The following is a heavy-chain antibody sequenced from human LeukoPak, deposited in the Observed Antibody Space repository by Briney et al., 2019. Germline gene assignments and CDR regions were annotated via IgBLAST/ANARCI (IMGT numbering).Heavy chain of an antibody. CDR3: AASSGSRNYAYYFDY. D-gene: IGHD3-22*01. CDR1: GFSFSSRN. Sequence: GGSLRLSCAASGFSFSSRNMNWVRQAPGKGLEWVSYVSASTSSIYYADSVKGRFTISRDIGKNSLYLQMNSLRAEHTAVYYCAASSGSRNYAYYFDYWGQATLVTVSS. CDR2: VSASTSSI. J-gene: IGHJ4*02. V-gene: IGHV3-48*04.